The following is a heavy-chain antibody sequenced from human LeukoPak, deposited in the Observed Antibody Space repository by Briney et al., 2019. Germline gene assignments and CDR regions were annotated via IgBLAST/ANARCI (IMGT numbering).Heavy chain of an antibody. CDR1: GFPFSSYA. V-gene: IGHV3-23*01. J-gene: IGHJ4*02. CDR3: AKSDYYDESGHPSSFEY. CDR2: VSGSGDTT. D-gene: IGHD3-16*01. Sequence: GESLRLSCAASGFPFSSYAMSWVRQPPGKGLEWVSVVSGSGDTTYYADSVKDRFTISRDNSKNTLYLQMDSLRAEDAAVYYCAKSDYYDESGHPSSFEYWGQGTLVTVSS.